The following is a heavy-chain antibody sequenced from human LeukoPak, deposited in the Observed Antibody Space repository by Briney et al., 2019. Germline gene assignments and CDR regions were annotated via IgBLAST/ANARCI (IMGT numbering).Heavy chain of an antibody. V-gene: IGHV1-46*01. D-gene: IGHD3-22*01. J-gene: IGHJ3*02. Sequence: ASVKVSCKASGYTFTSYYMHWVRQAPGQGLEWMGIINPSGGSTSYAQKFQGRVTMTRDMSTSTVYMELSSLRSEDTAVYYCVRGGNYYDSSGYLDAFDIWGQGTMVTVSS. CDR1: GYTFTSYY. CDR2: INPSGGST. CDR3: VRGGNYYDSSGYLDAFDI.